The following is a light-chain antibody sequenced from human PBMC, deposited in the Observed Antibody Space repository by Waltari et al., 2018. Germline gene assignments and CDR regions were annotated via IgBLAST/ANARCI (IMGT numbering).Light chain of an antibody. Sequence: QSALTQPRPVSGSPGLSVTISCTGTSRDVGGYNFASWYQQHPGKAPKLMIYDVSKRPSGVPDRFSGSKSGNTASLTISGLQAEDEADYYCCSYAGSYVVFGGGTKLTVL. J-gene: IGLJ2*01. CDR2: DVS. V-gene: IGLV2-11*01. CDR3: CSYAGSYVV. CDR1: SRDVGGYNF.